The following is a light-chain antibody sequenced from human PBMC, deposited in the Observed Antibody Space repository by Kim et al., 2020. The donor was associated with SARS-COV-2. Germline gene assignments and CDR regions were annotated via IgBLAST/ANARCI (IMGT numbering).Light chain of an antibody. V-gene: IGKV3-15*01. CDR2: GES. CDR3: QQYHKWWP. Sequence: EIVMTQSPATLSVSPGERATLSCRASQSVSGNLAWYQKKPGQPPSLLFYGESTRAPGVPARFSGSGSGTEFTLTISSLQAEDSAVYYCQQYHKWWPFGPGTKVDI. J-gene: IGKJ1*01. CDR1: QSVSGN.